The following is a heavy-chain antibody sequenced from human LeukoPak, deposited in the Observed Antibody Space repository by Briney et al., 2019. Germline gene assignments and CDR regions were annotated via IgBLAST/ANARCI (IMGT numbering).Heavy chain of an antibody. J-gene: IGHJ4*02. CDR2: IKQDGSEK. CDR1: GFTFSRYG. CDR3: ASRVPAAI. Sequence: GGSLRLSCAASGFTFSRYGMHWGRQAPGKGLEWVANIKQDGSEKYYVDSVKGRFTISRDNAKNSLYLQMNSLRAEDTAVYYCASRVPAAIWGQGTLVTVSS. V-gene: IGHV3-7*01. D-gene: IGHD2-2*01.